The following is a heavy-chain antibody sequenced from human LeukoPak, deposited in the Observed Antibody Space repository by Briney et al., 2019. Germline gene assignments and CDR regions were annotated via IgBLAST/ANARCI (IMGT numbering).Heavy chain of an antibody. J-gene: IGHJ4*02. D-gene: IGHD5-24*01. CDR3: ARESDGYNFDY. CDR2: ISSSSSSM. CDR1: GFTFSSYS. V-gene: IGHV3-48*01. Sequence: PGGSLRLSCAAPGFTFSSYSMNWVRQAPGKGPEWVSYISSSSSSMYYADSVKGRLTISRDNAKNSLLLQMNSLRAEDTAVYYCARESDGYNFDYWGQGTLVTVSS.